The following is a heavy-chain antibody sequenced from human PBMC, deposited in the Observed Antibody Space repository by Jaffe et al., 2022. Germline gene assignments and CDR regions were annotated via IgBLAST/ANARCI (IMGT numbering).Heavy chain of an antibody. D-gene: IGHD2-8*01. J-gene: IGHJ4*02. CDR3: AKDSGDCTSGLCYTGIDY. V-gene: IGHV3-23*01. CDR2: ITPDAGGT. Sequence: EVQLLESGGGLVQPGGSLRLSCGASGFSFSTYAMNWVRQAPGKGLEWVSGITPDAGGTYFADSVKGRFTISRDNSKNTLYLQMNSLRAEDTALYYCAKDSGDCTSGLCYTGIDYWGQGTLVTVSS. CDR1: GFSFSTYA.